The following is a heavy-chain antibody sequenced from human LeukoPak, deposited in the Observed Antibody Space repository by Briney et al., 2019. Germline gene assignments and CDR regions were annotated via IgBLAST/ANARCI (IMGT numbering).Heavy chain of an antibody. CDR2: IRQDGSDK. J-gene: IGHJ4*02. V-gene: IGHV3-7*01. Sequence: GGSLRLSCAASGFTFSTYWMSWVRQAPGKGLEWVANIRQDGSDKYYVDSMKGRFTISRDNAKNSLYLQMNSLRDEDTAVYYCARDGGSAIPFDYWGQGTLVTVSS. CDR1: GFTFSTYW. CDR3: ARDGGSAIPFDY.